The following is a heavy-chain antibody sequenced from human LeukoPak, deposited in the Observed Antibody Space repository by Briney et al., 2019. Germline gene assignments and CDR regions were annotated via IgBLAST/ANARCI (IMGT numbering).Heavy chain of an antibody. CDR1: GGSISSSSYY. J-gene: IGHJ4*02. Sequence: SETLSLTCTVSGGSISSSSYYWGWIRQPPGKGLEWIGSIYYSGSTYYNPSLKSRVTISVDTSKNQFSLKLSSVTAADTAVYYCAGSGSYGYWGQGTLVTVSS. V-gene: IGHV4-39*01. CDR3: AGSGSYGY. D-gene: IGHD1-26*01. CDR2: IYYSGST.